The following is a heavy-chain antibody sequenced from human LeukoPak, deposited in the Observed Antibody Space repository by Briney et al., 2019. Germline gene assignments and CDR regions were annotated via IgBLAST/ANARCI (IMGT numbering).Heavy chain of an antibody. CDR3: ARDRGYTSDY. CDR2: ISSSGDTI. CDR1: GFTFSDYY. Sequence: PGGSLRLSCAASGFTFSDYYVSWISQAPGKGLEWVSYISSSGDTIYYSDSVKGRLTISRDNAKNSLYLQMNSLRAEDTAVYYCARDRGYTSDYWGQGTLVTVSS. J-gene: IGHJ4*02. V-gene: IGHV3-11*04. D-gene: IGHD5-12*01.